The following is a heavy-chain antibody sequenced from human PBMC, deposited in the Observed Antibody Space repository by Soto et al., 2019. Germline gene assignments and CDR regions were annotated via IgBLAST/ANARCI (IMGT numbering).Heavy chain of an antibody. Sequence: QVQLVQSGAEVREPGASVKVSCKASGYSFTSLDINWVRQTAGQGLEWMGWMQPSTGRTGYAQKFRGRVTMTRDTSINTAYMELTTLTSDVTAFYYCARGVSAGVDYWAQGTLVTVSS. CDR3: ARGVSAGVDY. D-gene: IGHD1-26*01. CDR2: MQPSTGRT. CDR1: GYSFTSLD. J-gene: IGHJ4*02. V-gene: IGHV1-8*01.